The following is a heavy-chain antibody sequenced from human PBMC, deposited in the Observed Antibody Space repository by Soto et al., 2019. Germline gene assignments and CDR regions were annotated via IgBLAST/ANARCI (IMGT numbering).Heavy chain of an antibody. CDR2: VSYDGSLK. V-gene: IGHV3-30*18. CDR1: GFTFSRFG. Sequence: QVQLVESGGGVVHPGRSLRLSCAASGFTFSRFGIHWVRQAPGKGLEWVAVVSYDGSLKYYADSVKGRFTISRDNSKNTLYLPMNSLRPEDTALYYCAKDSDQLLFDYYYYGMDVWGQGTTVTVSS. CDR3: AKDSDQLLFDYYYYGMDV. J-gene: IGHJ6*02. D-gene: IGHD2-2*01.